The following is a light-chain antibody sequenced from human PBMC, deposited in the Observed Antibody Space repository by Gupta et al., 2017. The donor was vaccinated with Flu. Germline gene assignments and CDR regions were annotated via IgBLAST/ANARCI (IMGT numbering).Light chain of an antibody. CDR3: LQTNSLPLS. CDR2: YAT. CDR1: QPIVSS. V-gene: IGKV6D-21*02. Sequence: VPTQSPDFHSVSPREKVTITCRASQPIVSSLHWYQQKPGQSPQLLIKYATQAASGVPSRFNGSGSATDFTLTINSLETEDVAVYYCLQTNSLPLSFGQGTRLEIK. J-gene: IGKJ5*01.